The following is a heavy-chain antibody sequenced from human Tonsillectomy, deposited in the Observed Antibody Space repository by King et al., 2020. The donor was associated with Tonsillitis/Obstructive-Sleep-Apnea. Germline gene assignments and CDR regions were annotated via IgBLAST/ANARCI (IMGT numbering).Heavy chain of an antibody. Sequence: VQLVESGGGLVQPGGSLKLSCAASGFTFSGSAMHWVRQASGKGLEWVGRIRSKANSYATAYAASVKGRFTISRDDSKNTAYLQMNSLKTDDTAVYYCTRHYYDSSGYYSGGYWGQGTLVTVSS. D-gene: IGHD3-22*01. J-gene: IGHJ4*02. CDR2: IRSKANSYAT. V-gene: IGHV3-73*01. CDR3: TRHYYDSSGYYSGGY. CDR1: GFTFSGSA.